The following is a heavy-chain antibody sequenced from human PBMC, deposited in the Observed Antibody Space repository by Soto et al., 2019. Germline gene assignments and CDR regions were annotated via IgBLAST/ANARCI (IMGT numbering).Heavy chain of an antibody. CDR3: ARDSTGYSGYDRWFDP. Sequence: SETLSLTCTVSGGSISSYYWSWIRQPPGKGLEWIGYIYYSGGTNYNPSLKSRVTISVDTSKNQFSLKLSSVTAADTAVYYCARDSTGYSGYDRWFDPWGQGTLVTVSS. CDR2: IYYSGGT. D-gene: IGHD5-12*01. V-gene: IGHV4-59*01. J-gene: IGHJ5*02. CDR1: GGSISSYY.